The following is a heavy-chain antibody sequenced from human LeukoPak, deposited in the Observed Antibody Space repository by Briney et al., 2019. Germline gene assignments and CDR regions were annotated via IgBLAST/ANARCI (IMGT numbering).Heavy chain of an antibody. V-gene: IGHV3-30*02. CDR3: AKDPGVSSSWPYYFDY. J-gene: IGHJ4*02. Sequence: PGGSLRLSCAASGFTFSSYGMHWVRQAPGKGLEWVAFIRYDGSNKYYADSVKGRFTISRDNSKNTLYLQMNSLRAEDTAVYYCAKDPGVSSSWPYYFDYSGQGSLVTVSS. CDR1: GFTFSSYG. CDR2: IRYDGSNK. D-gene: IGHD6-13*01.